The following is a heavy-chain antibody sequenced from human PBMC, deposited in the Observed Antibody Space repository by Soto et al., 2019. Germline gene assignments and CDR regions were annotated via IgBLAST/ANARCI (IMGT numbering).Heavy chain of an antibody. CDR2: INHSGST. Sequence: PWETLSLTCAVYGGSFSGYYWSWIRQPPGKGLEWIGEINHSGSTNYNPSLKSRVTISVDTSKNQFSLKLSSVTAADTAVYYCASYYYDSSGTYYFDYWGQGTLVTVSS. CDR3: ASYYYDSSGTYYFDY. CDR1: GGSFSGYY. D-gene: IGHD3-22*01. V-gene: IGHV4-34*01. J-gene: IGHJ4*02.